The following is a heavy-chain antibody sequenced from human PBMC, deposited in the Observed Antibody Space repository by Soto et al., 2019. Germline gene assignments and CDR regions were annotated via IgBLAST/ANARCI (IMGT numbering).Heavy chain of an antibody. CDR2: ISSSSSTI. J-gene: IGHJ6*02. CDR3: ARDYDFWSGSRYYYGMDV. V-gene: IGHV3-48*02. D-gene: IGHD3-3*01. CDR1: GFTFSSYS. Sequence: GGSLRLSCVASGFTFSSYSMNWVRQAPGEGLEWVSYISSSSSTIYYADSVKGRFTISRDNAKNSLYLQMDSLRDEDTAVYYCARDYDFWSGSRYYYGMDVWGQGTTVTVSS.